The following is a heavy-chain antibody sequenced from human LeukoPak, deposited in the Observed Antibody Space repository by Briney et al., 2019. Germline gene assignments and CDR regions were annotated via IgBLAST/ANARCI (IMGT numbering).Heavy chain of an antibody. D-gene: IGHD3-3*01. J-gene: IGHJ3*02. V-gene: IGHV3-7*01. Sequence: PGGSLRLSCAASGFTFSSYWMGWVRQAPGKGLEWVANIKQDGSEKYYVDSVKGRFTISRDNAKNSLYLQMNSLRAEDTAVYYCARAPDDFWSGYGGAFDIWGQGTMVTVSS. CDR1: GFTFSSYW. CDR3: ARAPDDFWSGYGGAFDI. CDR2: IKQDGSEK.